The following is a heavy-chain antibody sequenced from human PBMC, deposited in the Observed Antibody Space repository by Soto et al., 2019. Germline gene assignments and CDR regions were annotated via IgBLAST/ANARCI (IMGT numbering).Heavy chain of an antibody. D-gene: IGHD3-10*01. Sequence: SETLSLTCAVSGGSISSGGYSWSWIRQPPGKGLEWIGYIYHSGSTYYNPSLKSRVTISVDTSKNQFSLRLTSVTAADTAVYYCARGRRDYFGLVYFDFWGQGSLVTVSS. CDR2: IYHSGST. CDR3: ARGRRDYFGLVYFDF. V-gene: IGHV4-30-2*01. J-gene: IGHJ4*02. CDR1: GGSISSGGYS.